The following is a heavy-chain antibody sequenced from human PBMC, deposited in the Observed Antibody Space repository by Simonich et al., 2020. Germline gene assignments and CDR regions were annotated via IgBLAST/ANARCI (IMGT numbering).Heavy chain of an antibody. Sequence: QVQLQESGPGLVKPSATLSLTCAVSGYSISSGYYWGGIRQPPGKGREWIGNIYHSGSTYSNPSLKSRFTISVDTSKNQFSLRLSSVTAADTVVYYCARVGYSNYYYYGMDVWGQGTTVTVSS. D-gene: IGHD6-13*01. V-gene: IGHV4-38-2*01. CDR2: IYHSGST. J-gene: IGHJ6*02. CDR3: ARVGYSNYYYYGMDV. CDR1: GYSISSGYY.